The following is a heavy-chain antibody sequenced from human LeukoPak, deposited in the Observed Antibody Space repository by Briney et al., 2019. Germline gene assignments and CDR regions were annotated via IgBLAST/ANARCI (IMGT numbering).Heavy chain of an antibody. CDR1: GFSFGDYA. V-gene: IGHV3-49*04. D-gene: IGHD2-21*02. CDR2: IRSKPYGETT. Sequence: PGRSLRLSCSASGFSFGDYAMTWVRQAPGKGLEWLGFIRSKPYGETTEYAASVEGRFTISRDDSKSIAYLQMNSLKTEDTAVYYCTRGIVVVTAPLGFGIWGQGTMVTVSS. CDR3: TRGIVVVTAPLGFGI. J-gene: IGHJ3*02.